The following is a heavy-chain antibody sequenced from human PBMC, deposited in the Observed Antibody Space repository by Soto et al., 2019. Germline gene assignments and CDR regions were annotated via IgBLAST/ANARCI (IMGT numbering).Heavy chain of an antibody. V-gene: IGHV1-69*13. J-gene: IGHJ6*02. CDR1: GYTFTSYG. CDR3: ARAPYYYDSSGYPPRSYYYGMDV. CDR2: IIPIFGTA. Sequence: ASVKVSCKASGYTFTSYGISWVRQAPGQGLEWMGGIIPIFGTANYAQKFQGRVTITADESTSTAYMELSSLRSEDTAVYYCARAPYYYDSSGYPPRSYYYGMDVWGQGTTVTVSS. D-gene: IGHD3-22*01.